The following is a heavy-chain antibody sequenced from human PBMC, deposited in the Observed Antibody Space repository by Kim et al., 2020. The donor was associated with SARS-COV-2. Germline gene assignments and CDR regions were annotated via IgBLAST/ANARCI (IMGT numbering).Heavy chain of an antibody. J-gene: IGHJ3*02. V-gene: IGHV4-31*02. Sequence: SRKSRVTISGDTSKHQFSLKLSSVTAADTAVYYCARGYYDSSGQHDAFDIWGQGTMVTVSS. CDR3: ARGYYDSSGQHDAFDI. D-gene: IGHD3-22*01.